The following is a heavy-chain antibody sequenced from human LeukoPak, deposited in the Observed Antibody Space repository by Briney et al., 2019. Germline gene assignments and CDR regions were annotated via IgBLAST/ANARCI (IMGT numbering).Heavy chain of an antibody. CDR2: ISDSGSA. D-gene: IGHD3-10*01. V-gene: IGHV4-59*08. CDR3: ARHSGIGLDS. J-gene: IGHJ4*02. CDR1: GGSIRSYY. Sequence: PSETLSLTCTVFGGSIRSYYWSWIRQPPGKGLEWIGYISDSGSANYNPSLESRVTISVDTSKNQFSLKLNSVTAADTAIYYCARHSGIGLDSWGQGTLVAVSS.